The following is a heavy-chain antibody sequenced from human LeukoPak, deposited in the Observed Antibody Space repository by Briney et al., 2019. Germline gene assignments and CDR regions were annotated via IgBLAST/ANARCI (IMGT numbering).Heavy chain of an antibody. V-gene: IGHV4-39*01. CDR3: ARGRVSSSTWYSTYYYYFYMDV. CDR1: GGSISDSSYY. J-gene: IGHJ6*03. Sequence: SETLSLTCTVSGGSISDSSYYWGWIRQPPGKGLEWIGSIYYSGRTYYNPSLKSQITISVDTSKNQFSLKLSSVTAADTAVYFCARGRVSSSTWYSTYYYYFYMDVWGKGTTVTVSS. CDR2: IYYSGRT. D-gene: IGHD1-1*01.